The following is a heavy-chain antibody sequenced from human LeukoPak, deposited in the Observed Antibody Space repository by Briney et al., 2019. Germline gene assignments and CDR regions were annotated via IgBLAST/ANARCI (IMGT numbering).Heavy chain of an antibody. CDR1: GFVFSSYA. V-gene: IGHV3-23*01. CDR3: TKGEVDGDYTPAF. J-gene: IGHJ4*02. D-gene: IGHD4-17*01. Sequence: PGGSLRLSCAASGFVFSSYAMSWVRRAPGKGLEWISGIGGSGVATYYADSVKGRFTISRDNSKNTLHLQMNSLRVDDTAVYYCTKGEVDGDYTPAFWGQGTLVTVSS. CDR2: IGGSGVAT.